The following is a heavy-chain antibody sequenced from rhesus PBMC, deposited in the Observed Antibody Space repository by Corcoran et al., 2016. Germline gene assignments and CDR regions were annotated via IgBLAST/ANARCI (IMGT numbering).Heavy chain of an antibody. D-gene: IGHD3-16*01. Sequence: QLQLQESGPGLVKPSETLSLTCAVSGYSISSGYGWSWIRQPPGKGLEWIWYIFYSGSTSYNPSLKSRVTSSRDTSKNQFSLKLSSVTAADTAVYYCARDGDYYSGRPLGALDSWGQGVVVTVSS. V-gene: IGHV4-122*02. CDR2: IFYSGST. CDR3: ARDGDYYSGRPLGALDS. CDR1: GYSISSGYG. J-gene: IGHJ6*01.